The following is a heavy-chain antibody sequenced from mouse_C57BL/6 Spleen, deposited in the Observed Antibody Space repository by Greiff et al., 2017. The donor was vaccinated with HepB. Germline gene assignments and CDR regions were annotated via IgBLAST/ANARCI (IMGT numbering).Heavy chain of an antibody. D-gene: IGHD2-5*01. Sequence: DVHLVESGGGLVKPGGSLKLSCAASGFTFSDYGMHWVRQAPEKGLEWVAYISSGSSTIYYADTVKGRFTISRDNAKNTLFLQMTSLRSEDTAMYYCARGMSNYLYYFDYWGQGTTLTVSS. CDR3: ARGMSNYLYYFDY. J-gene: IGHJ2*01. CDR2: ISSGSSTI. V-gene: IGHV5-17*01. CDR1: GFTFSDYG.